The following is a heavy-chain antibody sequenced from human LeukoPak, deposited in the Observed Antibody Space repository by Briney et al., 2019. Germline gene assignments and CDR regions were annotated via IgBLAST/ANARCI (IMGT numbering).Heavy chain of an antibody. J-gene: IGHJ4*02. CDR2: MYYRGNT. Sequence: SETLSLTCTVSGGSISTITYYWGWIRQPPGKGLEWVGHMYYRGNTFYNPSLKSRVTISVDTSKNQFSLKLSSVTAADTAVYYCAKRSFCRSGSCYSFGFDYWGQGTLVTVSS. CDR3: AKRSFCRSGSCYSFGFDY. V-gene: IGHV4-39*07. CDR1: GGSISTITYY. D-gene: IGHD2-15*01.